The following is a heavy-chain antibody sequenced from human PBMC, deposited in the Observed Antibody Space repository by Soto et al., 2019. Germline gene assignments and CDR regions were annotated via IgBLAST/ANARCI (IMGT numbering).Heavy chain of an antibody. CDR3: AKGRSYYYYYGVDV. CDR1: GCTFSSCG. J-gene: IGHJ6*02. CDR2: IIDSGGST. Sequence: GGLLRLSCAAAGCTFSSCGMGWVSQAPGKGLEWVSDIIDSGGSTYYADSVKGRFTISRDNSKSTLYLQMNSLRAEDTALYYCAKGRSYYYYYGVDVWGQGTTVTVSS. V-gene: IGHV3-23*01.